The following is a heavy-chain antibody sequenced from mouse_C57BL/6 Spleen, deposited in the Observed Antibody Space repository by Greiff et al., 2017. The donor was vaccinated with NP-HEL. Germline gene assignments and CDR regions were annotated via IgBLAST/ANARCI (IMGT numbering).Heavy chain of an antibody. D-gene: IGHD1-1*01. J-gene: IGHJ2*01. CDR1: GYSFTSYW. V-gene: IGHV1-7*01. Sequence: QVQLQQPGAELVRPGASVKLSCKASGYSFTSYWMHWVKQRPGQGLEWIGYINPSSGYTQYNQKFKDKATLTADKSSSTAYMQLSSLTYEDSAVYYCARLLRDYWGQGTTLTVSS. CDR3: ARLLRDY. CDR2: INPSSGYT.